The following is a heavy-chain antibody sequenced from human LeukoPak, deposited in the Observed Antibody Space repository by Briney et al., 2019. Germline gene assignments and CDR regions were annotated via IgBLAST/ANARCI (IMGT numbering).Heavy chain of an antibody. CDR3: AKLDDYPNFDF. CDR2: ISWDGGSA. Sequence: HPGGSLRLSCAASAFSFGDYTMHWVRQPLGKGLEWVSLISWDGGSAYYADSVKGRFTISRDNSKNSLFLQMNSLRTDDTALYYCAKLDDYPNFDFWGQGTLVTVSS. J-gene: IGHJ4*02. CDR1: AFSFGDYT. D-gene: IGHD3-16*01. V-gene: IGHV3-43*01.